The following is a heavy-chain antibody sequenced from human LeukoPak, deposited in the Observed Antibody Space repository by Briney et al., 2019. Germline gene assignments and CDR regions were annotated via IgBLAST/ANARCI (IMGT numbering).Heavy chain of an antibody. CDR2: IYTSGNT. CDR3: TRGGELMNF. D-gene: IGHD1-26*01. V-gene: IGHV4-61*02. J-gene: IGHJ4*02. Sequence: SETLSLTCTVSGASVNSGNYYWTWIRQPAEKRLEWIGRIYTSGNTNYNPSLKSRVTISIDASKNQFSLRLSSVTAADTAVHYCTRGGELMNFWGQGTLVTVSS. CDR1: GASVNSGNYY.